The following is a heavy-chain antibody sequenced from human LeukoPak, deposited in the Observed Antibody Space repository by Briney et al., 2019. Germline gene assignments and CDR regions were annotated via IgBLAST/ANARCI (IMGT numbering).Heavy chain of an antibody. J-gene: IGHJ4*02. CDR2: INAGNGNT. Sequence: RASVKVSCKASGYTFTSYAMHWVRQAPGQRLEWMGWINAGNGNTKYSQKFQGRVTITRDTSASTVYMELSSLRSEDTAVYYCARGAVVVPAAMIGGRYFDYWGQGTLVTVSS. CDR3: ARGAVVVPAAMIGGRYFDY. D-gene: IGHD2-2*01. CDR1: GYTFTSYA. V-gene: IGHV1-3*01.